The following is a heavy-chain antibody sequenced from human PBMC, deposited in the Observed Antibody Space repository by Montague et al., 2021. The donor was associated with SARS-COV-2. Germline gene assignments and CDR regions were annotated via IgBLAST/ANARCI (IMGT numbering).Heavy chain of an antibody. CDR1: GGPFSGYY. V-gene: IGHV4-34*01. D-gene: IGHD3-22*01. CDR3: ATVQKVSMIIMFRSGWFDP. CDR2: LNHSGST. Sequence: SETLSLTCAVYGGPFSGYYWSWIRQPPGKRLEWIGELNHSGSTNYNPSLKSRVTISVDTTKKQFFLRLYSVTTAETAVYYCATVQKVSMIIMFRSGWFDPWGQGTLVTVSS. J-gene: IGHJ5*02.